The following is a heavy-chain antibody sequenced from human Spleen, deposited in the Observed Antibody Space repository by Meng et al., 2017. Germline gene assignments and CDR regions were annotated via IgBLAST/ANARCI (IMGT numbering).Heavy chain of an antibody. D-gene: IGHD3-9*01. Sequence: SETLSLTCTVSGGSISSSSYYWGWIRQPPGKGLEWIGSIYHSGRTYCNPSLKSRVTISVDTSKNQFSLKLTSVTAADTAVYYCARGSTGSLDYWGQGTLVTVSS. V-gene: IGHV4-39*07. J-gene: IGHJ4*02. CDR1: GGSISSSSYY. CDR3: ARGSTGSLDY. CDR2: IYHSGRT.